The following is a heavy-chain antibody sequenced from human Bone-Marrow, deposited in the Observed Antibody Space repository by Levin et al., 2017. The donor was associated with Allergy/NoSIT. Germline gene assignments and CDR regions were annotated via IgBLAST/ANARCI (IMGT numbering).Heavy chain of an antibody. J-gene: IGHJ4*02. CDR1: GFTFSSYA. CDR3: VKDQSRYYGSGSYPFDY. CDR2: ISSNGGST. V-gene: IGHV3-64D*06. D-gene: IGHD3-10*01. Sequence: GGSLRLSCSASGFTFSSYAMHWVRQAPGKGLEYVSAISSNGGSTYYADSVKGRFTISRDNSKNTLYLQMSSLRAEDTAVYYCVKDQSRYYGSGSYPFDYWGQGTLVTVSS.